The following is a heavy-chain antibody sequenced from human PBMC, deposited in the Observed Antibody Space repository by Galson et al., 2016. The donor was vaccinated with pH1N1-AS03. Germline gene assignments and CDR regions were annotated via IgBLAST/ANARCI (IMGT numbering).Heavy chain of an antibody. CDR2: IMPVFGPA. V-gene: IGHV1-69*01. CDR1: GGNFRTHP. Sequence: SGGNFRTHPISWVRQAPGQGLEWMGGIMPVFGPAKYAQKFQGRVTISADESTSTAYMELNNLRPEDTAVYYCATNHYETSDFRGAWDYWGQGTPVAVSS. CDR3: ATNHYETSDFRGAWDY. D-gene: IGHD3-22*01. J-gene: IGHJ4*02.